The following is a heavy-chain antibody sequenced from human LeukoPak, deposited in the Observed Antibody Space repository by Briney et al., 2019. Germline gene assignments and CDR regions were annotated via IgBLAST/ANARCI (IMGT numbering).Heavy chain of an antibody. Sequence: PGGSLRLSCAASGFTFSSYGMHWVRQAPGKGLEWVAVISYDGSNKYYADSVKGRFTISRDNSKNTLYLQMNSLRAEDTAVYYCAKDSESVQPQLHWGQGTRITVSS. D-gene: IGHD5-18*01. CDR1: GFTFSSYG. V-gene: IGHV3-30*18. J-gene: IGHJ1*01. CDR2: ISYDGSNK. CDR3: AKDSESVQPQLH.